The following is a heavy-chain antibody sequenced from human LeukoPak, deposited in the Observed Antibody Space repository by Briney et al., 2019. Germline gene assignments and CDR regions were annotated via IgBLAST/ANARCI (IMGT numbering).Heavy chain of an antibody. D-gene: IGHD5-24*01. CDR3: AKDQPTDGYNSI. CDR1: GFIFSNYA. J-gene: IGHJ4*02. Sequence: GGSLRLSCEASGFIFSNYAMSWLRQAPGKGLEWVSTIHDRNYYADSVKGRFTISRDNSRSTLYPQMDSLRAEDTAVYYCAKDQPTDGYNSIWGRGTLVTVSS. CDR2: IHDRN. V-gene: IGHV3-23*01.